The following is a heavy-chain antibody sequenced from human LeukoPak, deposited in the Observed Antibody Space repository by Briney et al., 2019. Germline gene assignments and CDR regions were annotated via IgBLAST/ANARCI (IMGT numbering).Heavy chain of an antibody. CDR2: IYYSGST. CDR1: GGSISSSSYY. D-gene: IGHD6-13*01. CDR3: ARHGGSWYHAEYFQH. V-gene: IGHV4-39*01. Sequence: SSETLSLTCTVSGGSISSSSYYWGWIRQPPGKGLEWIGSIYYSGSTYYNPSLKSRVTISVDTSKNQFSLKLSSVTAVDTAVYYCARHGGSWYHAEYFQHWGQGTLVTVSS. J-gene: IGHJ1*01.